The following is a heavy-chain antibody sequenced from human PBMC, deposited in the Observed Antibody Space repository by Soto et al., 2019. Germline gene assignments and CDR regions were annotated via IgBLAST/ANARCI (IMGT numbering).Heavy chain of an antibody. D-gene: IGHD3-3*01. V-gene: IGHV4-31*03. CDR2: IYYSGST. Sequence: PSETLSLTCTVSGGSISSGGYYWSWIRQHPGKGLEWIGYIYYSGSTYYNPSLKSRVTISVDTSKNQFSLKLSSVTAADTAVYYCARDRKDYDFWSGQPKYYYYGMDVWGQGTTVTVSS. J-gene: IGHJ6*02. CDR3: ARDRKDYDFWSGQPKYYYYGMDV. CDR1: GGSISSGGYY.